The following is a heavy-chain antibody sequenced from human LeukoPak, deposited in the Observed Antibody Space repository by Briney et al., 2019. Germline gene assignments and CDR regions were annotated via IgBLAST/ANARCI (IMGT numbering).Heavy chain of an antibody. CDR2: INPSGGST. D-gene: IGHD2-21*01. CDR3: AREGLAYCGGDCSPGAFDI. V-gene: IGHV1-46*01. J-gene: IGHJ3*02. CDR1: GYTFTSYY. Sequence: GASVKVSCKASGYTFTSYYMHWVRQAPGQGLEWMGIINPSGGSTSYAQKFQGRVTMTRDTSTSTVYMELSSLRSEDTAVYYCAREGLAYCGGDCSPGAFDIWGQGTMVTVSS.